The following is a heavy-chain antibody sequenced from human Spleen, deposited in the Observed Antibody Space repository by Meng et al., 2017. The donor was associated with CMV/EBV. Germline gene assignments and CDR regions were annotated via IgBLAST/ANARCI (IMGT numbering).Heavy chain of an antibody. J-gene: IGHJ4*02. Sequence: SGGTFNSYNFKWVRQAPGQGPEWMGGIIALPGLTTYAQKFQGRVTITADKSTSTAYMDLSSLRSEDTAMYYCATTRLAAAGTDFDFWGQGTQVTVSS. CDR3: ATTRLAAAGTDFDF. CDR2: IIALPGLT. CDR1: GGTFNSYN. D-gene: IGHD6-19*01. V-gene: IGHV1-69*02.